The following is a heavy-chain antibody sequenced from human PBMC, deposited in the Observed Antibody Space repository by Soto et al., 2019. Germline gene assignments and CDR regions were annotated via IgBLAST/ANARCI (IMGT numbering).Heavy chain of an antibody. D-gene: IGHD3-16*02. V-gene: IGHV3-23*01. CDR2: ISGSGGST. J-gene: IGHJ4*02. CDR1: GFTFSSYA. Sequence: GGSLRLSCAASGFTFSSYAMSWVRQAPGKGLEWVSAISGSGGSTYYADSVKGRFTISRDNSKNTLYLQMNSLRAEDTAVYYCAKDPNDYVWGSYRYSPYFDYWGQGT. CDR3: AKDPNDYVWGSYRYSPYFDY.